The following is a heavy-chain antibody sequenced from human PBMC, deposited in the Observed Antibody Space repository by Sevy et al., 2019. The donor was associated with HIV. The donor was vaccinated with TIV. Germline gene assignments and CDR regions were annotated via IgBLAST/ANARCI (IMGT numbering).Heavy chain of an antibody. D-gene: IGHD6-19*01. Sequence: GGSLRLSCAASGFTFSSYSMNWVRQAPGKGLEWVSYISRSSSTIYYVDSVKGRFTISSDNAKNSLYLQMNSLRAEDTAVYYCARSPPYSSGWYGIHYWGQGTLVTVSS. CDR1: GFTFSSYS. J-gene: IGHJ4*02. CDR2: ISRSSSTI. V-gene: IGHV3-48*01. CDR3: ARSPPYSSGWYGIHY.